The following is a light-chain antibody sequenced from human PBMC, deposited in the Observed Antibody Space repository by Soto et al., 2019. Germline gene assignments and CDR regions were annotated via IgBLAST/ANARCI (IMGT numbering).Light chain of an antibody. Sequence: EILLTQSPATLSLSPGESSALSCRASQIVGDYLGWYQQKPGQAPRLLIYDASQRATGVPARFSASGSGTDFTLTISSLEPEDFAIYYCQQREDWPRAFGGGTKVDIK. V-gene: IGKV3-11*01. CDR2: DAS. CDR1: QIVGDY. CDR3: QQREDWPRA. J-gene: IGKJ4*01.